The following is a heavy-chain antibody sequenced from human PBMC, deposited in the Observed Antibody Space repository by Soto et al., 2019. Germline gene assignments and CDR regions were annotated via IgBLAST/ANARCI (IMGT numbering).Heavy chain of an antibody. V-gene: IGHV3-30*03. CDR2: ISYDGSLQ. Sequence: QAQLVESGGGVVQPGRSLRLSCAASGFAFSSYGMHWVRQAPGKGLEWVAVISYDGSLQHYADSVKGRFTISRDNSKNMGLLQMSSLRAEDTAVYYCVSDRGYGHASVPYSWGQGTLVSVSS. D-gene: IGHD5-18*01. CDR1: GFAFSSYG. CDR3: VSDRGYGHASVPYS. J-gene: IGHJ4*02.